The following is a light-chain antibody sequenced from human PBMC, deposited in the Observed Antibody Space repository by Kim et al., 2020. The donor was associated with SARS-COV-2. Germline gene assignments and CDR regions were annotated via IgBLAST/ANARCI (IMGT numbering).Light chain of an antibody. CDR1: SSDVGGHNY. V-gene: IGLV2-8*01. Sequence: QSALTQPPSASGSPGQSVTISCTGTSSDVGGHNYVSWYQQHPGKAPKLLIYEVSERPSGVPDRFSGSKSGNTASLTVSGLQSEDEADYYCSSYAGSNSVVFGGGTQLSVL. J-gene: IGLJ2*01. CDR2: EVS. CDR3: SSYAGSNSVV.